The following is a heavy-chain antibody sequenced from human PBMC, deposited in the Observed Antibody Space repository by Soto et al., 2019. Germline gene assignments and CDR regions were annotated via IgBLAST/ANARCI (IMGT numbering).Heavy chain of an antibody. D-gene: IGHD3-16*02. CDR1: GLSLSNYA. V-gene: IGHV3-23*01. CDR3: AKSSNDFVWGTFRHLDS. CDR2: IGGGGRTK. Sequence: PGGSLRLSCAASGLSLSNYAMTWVRQAPGKGLEWVSSIGGGGRTKYYADSVEGRFTISRDDSNNTLYLHMSSLRGEDTAVYHCAKSSNDFVWGTFRHLDSWGRGTLVTVSS. J-gene: IGHJ4*02.